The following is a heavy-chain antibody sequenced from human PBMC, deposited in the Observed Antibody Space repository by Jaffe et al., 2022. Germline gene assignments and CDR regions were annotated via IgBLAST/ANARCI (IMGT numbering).Heavy chain of an antibody. Sequence: QITFKESGPTLVEPTQTLTLTCTFSGFSLSTSGVAVGWIRQPPGKALEWLALIYWDDDKRYSPSLRNRLTITKDTSKDQVVLTMTNMDPVDTATYFCAHMYGGTSYFGYWGQGTLVTVSS. D-gene: IGHD2-15*01. V-gene: IGHV2-5*02. CDR3: AHMYGGTSYFGY. J-gene: IGHJ4*02. CDR2: IYWDDDK. CDR1: GFSLSTSGVA.